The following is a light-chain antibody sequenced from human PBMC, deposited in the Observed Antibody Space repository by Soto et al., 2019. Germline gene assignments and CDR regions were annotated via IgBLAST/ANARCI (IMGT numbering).Light chain of an antibody. CDR1: QGIRND. CDR3: LQDYNYPRT. CDR2: AAS. J-gene: IGKJ1*01. Sequence: AIQMTQSPSSLSASVGDRVTITCRASQGIRNDLGWYQQRPGKAPKLLIYAASTLQSGVPSRFSGSGSGKDFTLTISSLQPEDFATYYCLQDYNYPRTFGQGTKVEIK. V-gene: IGKV1-6*01.